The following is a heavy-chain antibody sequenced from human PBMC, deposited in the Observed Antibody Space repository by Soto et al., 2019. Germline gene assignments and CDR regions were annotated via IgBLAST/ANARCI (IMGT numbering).Heavy chain of an antibody. CDR1: GFTFSSYG. CDR2: IWYDGSNK. Sequence: GGSLRLSCAASGFTFSSYGMHWVRQAPGKGLEWVAVIWYDGSNKYYADSVKGRFTISRDNSKNTLYLQMNSLRAEDTAVYYCAGGYGVTTLFDYWGQGTLVTVSS. D-gene: IGHD4-17*01. J-gene: IGHJ4*02. V-gene: IGHV3-33*01. CDR3: AGGYGVTTLFDY.